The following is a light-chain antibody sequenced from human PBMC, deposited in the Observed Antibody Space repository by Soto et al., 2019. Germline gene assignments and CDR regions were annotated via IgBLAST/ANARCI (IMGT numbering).Light chain of an antibody. Sequence: DIQMTQSPSTLSASVGDRVTITCRASQSISSWLAWYQQKPGKAPKLLIYDASSLESGVPSRFSGSGSGTELTITISSLQPDDCETYDCQQYNSYSWTFGQGTKVDIK. V-gene: IGKV1-5*01. CDR2: DAS. J-gene: IGKJ1*01. CDR3: QQYNSYSWT. CDR1: QSISSW.